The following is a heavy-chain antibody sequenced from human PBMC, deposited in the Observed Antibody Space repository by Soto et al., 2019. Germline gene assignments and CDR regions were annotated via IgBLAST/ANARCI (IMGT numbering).Heavy chain of an antibody. CDR2: IYYSGST. V-gene: IGHV4-59*01. D-gene: IGHD3-3*01. CDR1: GGSISSYY. Sequence: SETLSLTCTASGGSISSYYWRWIRQPPGKGLEWIGYIYYSGSTNYNPSLKSRVTISVDTSKNQFSLKLSSVTAVDTAVYYCARGGQDFWSGPFDYWGQGALVTVSS. CDR3: ARGGQDFWSGPFDY. J-gene: IGHJ4*02.